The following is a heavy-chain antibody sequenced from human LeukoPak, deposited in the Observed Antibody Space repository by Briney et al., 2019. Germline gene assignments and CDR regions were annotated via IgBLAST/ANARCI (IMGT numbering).Heavy chain of an antibody. V-gene: IGHV3-21*01. D-gene: IGHD6-19*01. CDR3: ARGHGLQWLGDY. CDR1: GFTFSSYS. CDR2: ISSSSSYI. Sequence: TGGSLRLSCAASGFTFSSYSMNWVRQAPGKGLEWVSSISSSSSYIYYADSVKGRFTISRDNAKNSLYLQMNSLRAEDTAVYYCARGHGLQWLGDYWGREPWSPSPQ. J-gene: IGHJ4*02.